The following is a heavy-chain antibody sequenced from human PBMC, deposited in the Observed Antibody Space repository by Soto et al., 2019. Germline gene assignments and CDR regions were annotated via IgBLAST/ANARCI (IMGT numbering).Heavy chain of an antibody. CDR1: GGSISSGGYY. CDR3: ASRGPYYYDSGPVDY. Sequence: SETLSLTCTVSGGSISSGGYYWSWICQHPGKGLEWIGYIYYSGSTYYNPSLKSRVTISVDTSKNQFSLKLSSVTAADTAVYYCASRGPYYYDSGPVDYWGQGTLVTVSS. J-gene: IGHJ4*02. CDR2: IYYSGST. D-gene: IGHD3-10*01. V-gene: IGHV4-31*03.